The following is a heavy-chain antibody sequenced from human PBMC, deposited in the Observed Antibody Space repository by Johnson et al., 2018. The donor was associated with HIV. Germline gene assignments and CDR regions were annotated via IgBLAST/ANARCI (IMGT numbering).Heavy chain of an antibody. J-gene: IGHJ3*02. CDR1: GFTFNNFA. D-gene: IGHD6-19*01. V-gene: IGHV3-23*04. CDR3: AKGGSAVAVAFDI. CDR2: ISGSGTST. Sequence: VQLVESGGGLVQPGGSLRLSCAASGFTFNNFAMSWVRQAPGKGLEWASGISGSGTSTYYADSVKGRFTISRDNSKNTLYLQMNSLRAEDTAVYYCAKGGSAVAVAFDIWGQGTMVTVSS.